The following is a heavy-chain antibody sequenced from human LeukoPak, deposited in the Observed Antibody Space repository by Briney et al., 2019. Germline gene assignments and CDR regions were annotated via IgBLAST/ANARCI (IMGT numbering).Heavy chain of an antibody. CDR1: GFDLSTYL. V-gene: IGHV3-74*01. J-gene: IGHJ4*02. D-gene: IGHD2-2*01. CDR2: INTDGRST. CDR3: ARQTGESTNFDN. Sequence: GGSLRLSCAASGFDLSTYLMHWVRQAPGKGLVWVSRINTDGRSTNYADSVRGRFTISRDNSKNTLYLLMNSLRAEDTAMYHCARQTGESTNFDNWGQGTLVTVSS.